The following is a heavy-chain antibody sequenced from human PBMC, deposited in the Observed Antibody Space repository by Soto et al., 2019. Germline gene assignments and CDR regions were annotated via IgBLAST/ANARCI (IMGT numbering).Heavy chain of an antibody. CDR3: AAGWELLRRYFQH. D-gene: IGHD1-26*01. Sequence: ASVKVSCKASGGTFSSYAIIWVRQAPGQRLEWIGWIVVGSGNTNYAQKFQERVTITRDMSTSTAYMELSSLRSEDTAVYYCAAGWELLRRYFQHWGQGTLVTVSS. J-gene: IGHJ1*01. CDR2: IVVGSGNT. CDR1: GGTFSSYA. V-gene: IGHV1-58*02.